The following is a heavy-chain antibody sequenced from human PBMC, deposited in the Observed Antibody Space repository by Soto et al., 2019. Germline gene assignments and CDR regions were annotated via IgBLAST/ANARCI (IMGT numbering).Heavy chain of an antibody. V-gene: IGHV1-69*01. J-gene: IGHJ6*02. D-gene: IGHD2-2*01. CDR1: GGTFSSYA. Sequence: QVQLVQSGAEVKKPGSSVKVSCKASGGTFSSYALSWVRQAPGQGLEWMGGIIPSFATANYAQKFQGRVTITADESTSTGYMEVSSLRSEDTAVYYCARNHGSLVPAATGGYFYYGLDVWDQGTTVIVSS. CDR3: ARNHGSLVPAATGGYFYYGLDV. CDR2: IIPSFATA.